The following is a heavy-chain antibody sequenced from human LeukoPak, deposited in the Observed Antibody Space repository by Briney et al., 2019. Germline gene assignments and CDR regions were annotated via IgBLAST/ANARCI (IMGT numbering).Heavy chain of an antibody. Sequence: SVKVSCKASGGTFSSYTISWVRQAPGQGLEWMGRIIPILGIANYAHKFQGRVTITADKSTSTAYMELSSLRSEDTAVYYCARDRSGSYYFLDYWGQGTLVTVSS. CDR3: ARDRSGSYYFLDY. V-gene: IGHV1-69*04. D-gene: IGHD1-26*01. CDR2: IIPILGIA. CDR1: GGTFSSYT. J-gene: IGHJ4*02.